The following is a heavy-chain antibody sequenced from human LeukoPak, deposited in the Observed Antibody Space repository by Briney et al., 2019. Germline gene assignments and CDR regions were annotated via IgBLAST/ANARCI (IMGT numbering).Heavy chain of an antibody. D-gene: IGHD3-10*01. J-gene: IGHJ4*02. CDR1: GFRFSLCE. Sequence: GGSLRLSCAASGFRFSLCEMNWARQAPGKGLEWVAYISSSSSAIYYADSVKGRFTISRDNAKNSLYLQMNSLRAEDTAIYYCATQAGYYDSGISDHWGQGTLVTVSS. V-gene: IGHV3-48*03. CDR3: ATQAGYYDSGISDH. CDR2: ISSSSSAI.